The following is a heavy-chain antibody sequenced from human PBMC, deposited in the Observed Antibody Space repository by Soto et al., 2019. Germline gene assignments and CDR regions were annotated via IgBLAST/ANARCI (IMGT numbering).Heavy chain of an antibody. Sequence: QAQLVQSGAEVKKPGASVKVSCKASGYIFSSYGISWVRQAPGQGLEWMGWVSAYNGNTNYPQKLQGRVTMTTDTXTSTTYMELRSLRSDDTAMYYCARDHGVRGSYYDYWGQGTLVTVSS. CDR2: VSAYNGNT. D-gene: IGHD1-26*01. CDR1: GYIFSSYG. J-gene: IGHJ4*02. V-gene: IGHV1-18*01. CDR3: ARDHGVRGSYYDY.